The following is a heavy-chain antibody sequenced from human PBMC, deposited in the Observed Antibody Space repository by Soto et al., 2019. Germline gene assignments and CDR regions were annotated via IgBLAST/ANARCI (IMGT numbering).Heavy chain of an antibody. V-gene: IGHV3-23*01. D-gene: IGHD2-15*01. CDR3: AKDYTVAADPSSVILFDY. Sequence: GGSLRLSCAASGFTFNHYAMSWVRQAPGKGLEWVSIIIANGGTFYADSVKGRFTISRDNSKNTVYLQMSSLRVEDTAIYYCAKDYTVAADPSSVILFDYCGQGALVGVSS. J-gene: IGHJ4*02. CDR2: IIANGGT. CDR1: GFTFNHYA.